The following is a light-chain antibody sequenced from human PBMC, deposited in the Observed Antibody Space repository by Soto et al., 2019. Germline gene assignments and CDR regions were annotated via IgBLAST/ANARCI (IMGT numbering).Light chain of an antibody. J-gene: IGKJ2*01. CDR1: ESISSW. CDR3: QQYKSSNT. Sequence: DIQMTQSPATLSASVGDRVTITCRASESISSWFAWYQQKPGKAPQLLIYDASTLQSGVPSRFSGRGSGTEFTLTINGLQPDDLATYYYQQYKSSNTFGQGTKLEIK. V-gene: IGKV1-5*01. CDR2: DAS.